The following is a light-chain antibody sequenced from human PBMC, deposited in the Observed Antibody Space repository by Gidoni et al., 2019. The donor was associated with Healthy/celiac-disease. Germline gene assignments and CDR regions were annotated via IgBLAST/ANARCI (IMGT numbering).Light chain of an antibody. CDR2: AAS. CDR3: QQSYSTPLT. V-gene: IGKV1-39*01. CDR1: QSSSSY. Sequence: DIQMTQSPSSLSASVGDRVTITCRASQSSSSYLNWYQQKPGKAPKLLICAASSLQSGVASRFSGSGSGKDFTLTSSSLQPEDFANYYCQQSYSTPLTFGGGTKVEIK. J-gene: IGKJ4*01.